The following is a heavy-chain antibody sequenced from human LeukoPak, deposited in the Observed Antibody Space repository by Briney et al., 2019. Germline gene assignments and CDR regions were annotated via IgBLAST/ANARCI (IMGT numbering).Heavy chain of an antibody. J-gene: IGHJ4*02. D-gene: IGHD4-23*01. V-gene: IGHV3-49*03. CDR2: IGSKAYGGTT. Sequence: GGSLRLSCTASGFTFGDYAMSWFRQAPGKGLEWVGFIGSKAYGGTTEYAASVKGRFTISRDDSKSIAYLQMNSLRAEDTAVYYCAKDRLAVVTPYYFDYWGQGTLVTVSS. CDR1: GFTFGDYA. CDR3: AKDRLAVVTPYYFDY.